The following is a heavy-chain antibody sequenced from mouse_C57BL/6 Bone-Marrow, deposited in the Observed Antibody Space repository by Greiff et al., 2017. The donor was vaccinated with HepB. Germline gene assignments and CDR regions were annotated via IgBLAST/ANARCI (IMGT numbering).Heavy chain of an antibody. J-gene: IGHJ2*01. D-gene: IGHD2-4*01. CDR1: GYTFTSYW. V-gene: IGHV1-64*01. CDR3: AREEIYYDYAQYFDY. Sequence: QVHVKQPGAELVKPGASVKLSCKASGYTFTSYWMHWVKQRPGQGLEWIGMIHPNSGSTNYNEKFKSKATLTVDKSSSTAYMQLSSLTSEDSAVYYCAREEIYYDYAQYFDYWGQGTTLTVSS. CDR2: IHPNSGST.